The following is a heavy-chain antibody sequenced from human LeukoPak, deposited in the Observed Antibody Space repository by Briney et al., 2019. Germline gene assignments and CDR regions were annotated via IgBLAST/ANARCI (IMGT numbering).Heavy chain of an antibody. V-gene: IGHV4-59*08. CDR3: ARGLVGVVVPAANDAFDI. J-gene: IGHJ3*02. Sequence: KPSETLSLTCTVSGGSISSYYWSWIRQPPGKGLEWFGYIYYSGSTNYNPSLKSRVTISVDTSKNQFSLKLSSVTAADTAVYYCARGLVGVVVPAANDAFDIWGQGTMVTVSS. D-gene: IGHD2-2*01. CDR1: GGSISSYY. CDR2: IYYSGST.